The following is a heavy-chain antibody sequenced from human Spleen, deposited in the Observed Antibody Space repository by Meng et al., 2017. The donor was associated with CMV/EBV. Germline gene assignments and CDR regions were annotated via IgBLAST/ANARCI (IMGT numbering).Heavy chain of an antibody. J-gene: IGHJ4*02. Sequence: ASGFTFDGHGMGWVRQGPGKGLEWVSGINWNGDSTGYADSVKGRFTISRDNAKNSLYLQMNSLRDEDTALYYCARLGSGSLSYYFDYWGQGTLVTVSS. CDR2: INWNGDST. CDR1: GFTFDGHG. V-gene: IGHV3-20*03. D-gene: IGHD1-26*01. CDR3: ARLGSGSLSYYFDY.